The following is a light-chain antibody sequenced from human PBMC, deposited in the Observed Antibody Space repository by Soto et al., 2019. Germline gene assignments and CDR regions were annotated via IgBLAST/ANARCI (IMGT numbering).Light chain of an antibody. CDR2: AAS. Sequence: IHCTHSPSSLSSFFVARLTITCRASQGINTFVAWYQQKPGKATKLLIYAASTLQSGVPSRFSGSGSGTDFTLTISRLEIEDFAVYYCQQYGISGTFGQGTKVDIK. CDR1: QGINTF. J-gene: IGKJ1*01. CDR3: QQYGISGT. V-gene: IGKV1-9*01.